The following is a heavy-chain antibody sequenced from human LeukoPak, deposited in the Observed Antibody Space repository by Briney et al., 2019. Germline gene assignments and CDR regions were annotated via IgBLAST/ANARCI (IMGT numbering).Heavy chain of an antibody. CDR2: ISGSGDYT. J-gene: IGHJ4*02. V-gene: IGHV3-23*01. CDR1: GFTFSGYA. D-gene: IGHD4-17*01. Sequence: GGSLRLSCAVSGFTFSGYAMSWVRQAPGKGLEWASTISGSGDYTYYADSVKGRFSISRDNSKNTLHLQMNSLRAEDTAVYYCARETGSAVGSTDFDYWGQGTLVTVSS. CDR3: ARETGSAVGSTDFDY.